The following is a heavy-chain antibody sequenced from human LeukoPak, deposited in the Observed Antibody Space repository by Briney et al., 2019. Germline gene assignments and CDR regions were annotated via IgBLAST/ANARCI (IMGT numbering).Heavy chain of an antibody. J-gene: IGHJ4*02. Sequence: SETLSLTCAVSGGSISSGGYSWSWIRQPPGKGLEWIGYIYHSGSTYYNPSLKSRVTISVDRSKNQFFLKLSSVTAADTAVYYCARAFGLREAIDYWGQGTLVTVSS. CDR1: GGSISSGGYS. CDR3: ARAFGLREAIDY. CDR2: IYHSGST. D-gene: IGHD3/OR15-3a*01. V-gene: IGHV4-30-2*01.